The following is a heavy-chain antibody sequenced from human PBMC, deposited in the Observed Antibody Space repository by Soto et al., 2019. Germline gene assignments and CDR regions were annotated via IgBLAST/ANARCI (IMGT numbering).Heavy chain of an antibody. Sequence: QVQLVESGGGVVQPGRSLRLSCAASGFTFSHYGIHWVRQAPGKGLEWLAVISYDGSNKHYADSVKGRFTVSRDNSKITLYLQMNRLRAEDTAVDFCARYSGKYQGPIDYWGQGTLVTVSS. CDR3: ARYSGKYQGPIDY. J-gene: IGHJ4*02. V-gene: IGHV3-30*03. CDR2: ISYDGSNK. D-gene: IGHD1-26*01. CDR1: GFTFSHYG.